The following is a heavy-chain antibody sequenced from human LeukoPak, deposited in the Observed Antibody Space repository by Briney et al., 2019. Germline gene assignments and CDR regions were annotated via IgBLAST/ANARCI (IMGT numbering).Heavy chain of an antibody. D-gene: IGHD5-18*01. CDR2: IYHSGST. CDR3: ARGGYTYGPQGFDY. V-gene: IGHV4-4*02. J-gene: IGHJ4*02. Sequence: SGTLSLTCAVSGGSISSSNWWSWVRQPPGKGLEWIGEIYHSGSTNYNPSLKSRVTISVDKSKNQLSLNLSSVTAADTAVYYCARGGYTYGPQGFDYWGQGTLVTVSS. CDR1: GGSISSSNW.